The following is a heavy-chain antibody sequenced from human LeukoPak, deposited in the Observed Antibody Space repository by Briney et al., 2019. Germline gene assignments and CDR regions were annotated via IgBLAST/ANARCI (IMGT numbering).Heavy chain of an antibody. CDR3: ARDRYDFWSGGEYYFDY. J-gene: IGHJ4*02. CDR2: IYTSGST. D-gene: IGHD3-3*01. CDR1: GGSISSYY. V-gene: IGHV4-4*07. Sequence: SETLSLTCTVSGGSISSYYWSWIRQPAGKGLEWIGRIYTSGSTNYNPSLKSRVTMSVDTSKNQFSLKLSSVTAADTAVYYCARDRYDFWSGGEYYFDYWGQGTLVTVSS.